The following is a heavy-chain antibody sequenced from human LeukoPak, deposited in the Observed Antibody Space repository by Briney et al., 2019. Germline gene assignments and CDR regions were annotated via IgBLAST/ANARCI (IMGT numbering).Heavy chain of an antibody. V-gene: IGHV1-69*02. CDR3: ARPYSS. J-gene: IGHJ4*02. D-gene: IGHD6-13*01. CDR1: GDTFIPYT. CDR2: IIPILGIA. Sequence: SVKVSCKASGDTFIPYTFSWVRQAPGQGLEWIGRIIPILGIANYAQKFQGRVTITADKSTSTAYMELSSLRSEDTAVYYCARPYSSWGQGTLVTVSS.